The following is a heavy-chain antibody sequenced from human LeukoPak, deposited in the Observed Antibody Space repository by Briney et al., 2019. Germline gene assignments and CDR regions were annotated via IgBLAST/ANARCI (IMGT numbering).Heavy chain of an antibody. Sequence: GGSLRLSCAASGFTFSNYAVSWVRQAPAGGLEWVSSLRGDGETFYADSVKGRFTISRDNAKNSLYLQMNSLRAEDTAVYYCARDTDSSGWYLNDAFDIWGQGTMVTVSS. J-gene: IGHJ3*02. CDR1: GFTFSNYA. CDR2: SLRGDGET. D-gene: IGHD6-19*01. V-gene: IGHV3-21*01. CDR3: ARDTDSSGWYLNDAFDI.